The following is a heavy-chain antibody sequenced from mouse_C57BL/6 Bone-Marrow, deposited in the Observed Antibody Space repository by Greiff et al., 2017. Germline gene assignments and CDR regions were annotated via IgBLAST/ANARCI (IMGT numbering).Heavy chain of an antibody. CDR1: GYTFTSYW. Sequence: QVQLQQPGAELVMPGASVKLSCKASGYTFTSYWMHWVKQRPGQGLEWIGEIDPSDSYTNYNQKFKGKSTLTVDKSSSTAYMQLSSLTSEASAVYYCARLETAQATAWFAYWGQGTLVNVSA. CDR2: IDPSDSYT. V-gene: IGHV1-69*01. J-gene: IGHJ3*01. D-gene: IGHD3-2*02. CDR3: ARLETAQATAWFAY.